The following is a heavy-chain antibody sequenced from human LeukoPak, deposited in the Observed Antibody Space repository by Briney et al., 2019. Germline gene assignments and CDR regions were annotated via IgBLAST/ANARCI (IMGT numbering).Heavy chain of an antibody. Sequence: SETLSLTCAVYGGSFSGYYWSWIRQPPGKGLEWIGEINHSGSTNYNPSLKSRVTISVDTSKNQFSLKLSSVTAADTAVYYCARGYRTIFGVVSYKNWFDPWGQGTLVTVSS. CDR2: INHSGST. J-gene: IGHJ5*02. CDR1: GGSFSGYY. D-gene: IGHD3-3*01. V-gene: IGHV4-34*01. CDR3: ARGYRTIFGVVSYKNWFDP.